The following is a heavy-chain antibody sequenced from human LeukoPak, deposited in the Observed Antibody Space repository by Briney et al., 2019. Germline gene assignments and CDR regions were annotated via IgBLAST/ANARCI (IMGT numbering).Heavy chain of an antibody. CDR2: INGDGSRT. CDR1: GFTLSDYW. J-gene: IGHJ4*02. Sequence: GGSLRLSCVASGFTLSDYWMHWVRQAPGKGLVWVSHINGDGSRTGYADSVKGRFTLSRDNAKNTLYLQLNSLRAEDTAVYYCARGKYNYACDGWGQGTLVTVSS. CDR3: ARGKYNYACDG. D-gene: IGHD5-18*01. V-gene: IGHV3-74*01.